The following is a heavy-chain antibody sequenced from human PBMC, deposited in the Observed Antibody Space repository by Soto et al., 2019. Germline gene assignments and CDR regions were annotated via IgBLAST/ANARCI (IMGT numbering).Heavy chain of an antibody. CDR3: AGHSSGYYHEYHVDH. J-gene: IGHJ4*02. V-gene: IGHV4-61*01. D-gene: IGHD3-22*01. Sequence: LTQALSLISIVSGGSVSSVSYHLNWTRQPPGKGLAGIGYMCYCRSTGYNPSLKSRVTISAVTSETQFSLKLSSVTPADTAVYVCAGHSSGYYHEYHVDHRGQGTLVTVS. CDR1: GGSVSSVSYH. CDR2: MCYCRST.